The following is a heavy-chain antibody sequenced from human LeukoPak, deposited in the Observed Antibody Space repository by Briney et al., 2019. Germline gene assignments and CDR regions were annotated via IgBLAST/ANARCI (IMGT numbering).Heavy chain of an antibody. CDR1: GFTFREYT. CDR2: ISSSSDYI. V-gene: IGHV3-21*06. CDR3: ARDGSGQSGWFDP. Sequence: GGSLRLSCIVSGFTFREYTMNWVRQAPGKGLEWISSISSSSDYIYYIDSVRGRFTISRDNARNSLYLQMSSLRAEDTAVYYCARDGSGQSGWFDPWGQGTLVTVSS. J-gene: IGHJ5*02. D-gene: IGHD3-10*01.